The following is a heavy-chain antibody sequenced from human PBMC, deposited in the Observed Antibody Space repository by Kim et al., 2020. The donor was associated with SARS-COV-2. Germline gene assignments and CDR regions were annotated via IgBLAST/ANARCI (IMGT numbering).Heavy chain of an antibody. CDR3: SSNSENY. CDR2: INHGGTT. V-gene: IGHV4-34*01. Sequence: SETLSLTCAVYGVSLSDYYWTWIRQAPGKGLEWIGEINHGGTTNYNPSLKSRLTISIDTTRSQFSLKLDSVTAADTAMYYCSSNSENYWGPGTLVTVSS. J-gene: IGHJ4*02. CDR1: GVSLSDYY.